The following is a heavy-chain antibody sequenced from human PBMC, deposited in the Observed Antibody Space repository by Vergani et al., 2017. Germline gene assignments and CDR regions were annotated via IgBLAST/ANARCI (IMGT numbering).Heavy chain of an antibody. CDR1: GFTFDDYA. V-gene: IGHV3-9*01. CDR3: AKDNVAVPRGGMDV. D-gene: IGHD1-1*01. Sequence: EVQLVESGGGLVQPGRSLRLSCAASGFTFDDYAMHWVRQAPGKGLEWVSGISWNSGSIGYADSVKGRFTISRDNAKNSLYLQMNSLRAEDTALYYCAKDNVAVPRGGMDVWGQGTTVTVSS. CDR2: ISWNSGSI. J-gene: IGHJ6*02.